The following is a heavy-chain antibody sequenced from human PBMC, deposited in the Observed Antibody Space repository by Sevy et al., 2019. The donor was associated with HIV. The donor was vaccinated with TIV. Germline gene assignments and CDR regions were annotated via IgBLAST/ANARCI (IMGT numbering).Heavy chain of an antibody. CDR2: ISGGGTTT. D-gene: IGHD6-19*01. Sequence: GGSLRLSCAASGFAFKNYAMNWVRQAPGRGLEWVSAISGGGTTTYYADSVKGRFTITRDNFKNTLYLQMTNQRVEDTAFYFCAKAPLSSGDSSGWTWGFDYWGRGTLVTVSS. V-gene: IGHV3-23*01. J-gene: IGHJ4*02. CDR1: GFAFKNYA. CDR3: AKAPLSSGDSSGWTWGFDY.